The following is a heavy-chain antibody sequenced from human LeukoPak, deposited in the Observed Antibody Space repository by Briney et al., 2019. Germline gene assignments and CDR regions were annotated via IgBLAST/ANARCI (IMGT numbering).Heavy chain of an antibody. Sequence: GGSLRLSCAASAFTFSNYWMSWVRQAPGEGLEWVANIKEDGSEINYVDSVQGRFTISRDNANNSLYLQMNSLRVDDTAVYYCARDRGYSTFDYWGQGTLVTVSS. CDR3: ARDRGYSTFDY. CDR2: IKEDGSEI. D-gene: IGHD4-23*01. CDR1: AFTFSNYW. V-gene: IGHV3-7*01. J-gene: IGHJ4*02.